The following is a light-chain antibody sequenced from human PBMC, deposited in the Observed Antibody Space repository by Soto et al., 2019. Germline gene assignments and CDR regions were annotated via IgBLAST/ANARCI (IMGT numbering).Light chain of an antibody. Sequence: DIQLNQSPSTLSASVGDRVTITCRASQSISSGLAWYQQKPGKAPKLLVYKASSLESGVPSRFSGSGSGTEFTLTISTLQPDDFATYYCQQYEAYPLTVGGGTKVEI. CDR1: QSISSG. CDR2: KAS. CDR3: QQYEAYPLT. J-gene: IGKJ4*01. V-gene: IGKV1-5*03.